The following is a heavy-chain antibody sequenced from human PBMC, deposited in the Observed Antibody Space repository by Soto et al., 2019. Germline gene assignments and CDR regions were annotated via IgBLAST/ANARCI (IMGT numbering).Heavy chain of an antibody. Sequence: QITLKESGPTLVKPTQTLTLTCTFSGFSLSTSGVGVGWIRQPPGKALEWLALIYWDDDKRYSPALKSRLTITKDTSKNQVVLTMTNMDPVDTATCDCAHSSAVTAFDYWGQGTLVTVSS. CDR3: AHSSAVTAFDY. V-gene: IGHV2-5*02. D-gene: IGHD4-17*01. J-gene: IGHJ4*02. CDR2: IYWDDDK. CDR1: GFSLSTSGVG.